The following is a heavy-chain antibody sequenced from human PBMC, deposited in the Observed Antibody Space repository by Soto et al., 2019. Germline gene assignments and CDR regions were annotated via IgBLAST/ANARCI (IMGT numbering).Heavy chain of an antibody. CDR2: MFHSGST. D-gene: IGHD2-2*01. CDR1: GYFISSGYY. CDR3: ARGHIVVVPTVGWFDP. Sequence: LSETLSLTCAVSGYFISSGYYWGWIRQPPGKGLEWIGRMFHSGSTHYNPSLKSRVTISVDTSKNHFSLTLSSVTASDTAVYYCARGHIVVVPTVGWFDPWGQGTLVTVSS. J-gene: IGHJ5*02. V-gene: IGHV4-38-2*01.